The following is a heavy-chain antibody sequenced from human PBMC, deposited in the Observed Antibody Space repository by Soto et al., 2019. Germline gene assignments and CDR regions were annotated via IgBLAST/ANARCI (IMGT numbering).Heavy chain of an antibody. Sequence: ASVKVSCKASGYTFTSYDINWVRQATGQGLEWMGWMNPNSGNTGYAQKFQGRVTMTRNTSISTAYMELSSLRSEDTAVYYCARDITYCTNGVCYTADYNWFDPWGQGTLVTVSS. CDR2: MNPNSGNT. CDR1: GYTFTSYD. CDR3: ARDITYCTNGVCYTADYNWFDP. V-gene: IGHV1-8*01. J-gene: IGHJ5*02. D-gene: IGHD2-8*01.